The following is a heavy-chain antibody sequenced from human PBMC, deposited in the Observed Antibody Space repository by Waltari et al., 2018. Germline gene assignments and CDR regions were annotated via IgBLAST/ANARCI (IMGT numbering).Heavy chain of an antibody. CDR2: INPGGVSK. V-gene: IGHV1-46*01. Sequence: QVQLVQSGAEVKKPGASVKVSCKASGYTFTSYYMHWVRQAPGQGLEWMGIINPGGVSKSYAQKVQGRVTMTRDTSTSTVYMELSSLRSEDTAGDYCAASSTGITMFGVDKNWFDPWGQGTLVTVSS. CDR3: AASSTGITMFGVDKNWFDP. CDR1: GYTFTSYY. D-gene: IGHD3-3*01. J-gene: IGHJ5*02.